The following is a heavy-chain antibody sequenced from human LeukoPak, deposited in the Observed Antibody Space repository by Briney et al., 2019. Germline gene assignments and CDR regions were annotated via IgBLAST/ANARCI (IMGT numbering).Heavy chain of an antibody. J-gene: IGHJ3*02. CDR1: GFTIRNYW. CDR3: AKFNTSPGHALDI. V-gene: IGHV3-7*01. Sequence: GGSLRLSCAASGFTIRNYWMSWVRQAPGKGLEWVANIKQDGGEKYYADSVKGRFTISRDNAENSLYPQVNSLRAEDTAVYYCAKFNTSPGHALDIWGRGTMVTVSS. CDR2: IKQDGGEK. D-gene: IGHD2-2*01.